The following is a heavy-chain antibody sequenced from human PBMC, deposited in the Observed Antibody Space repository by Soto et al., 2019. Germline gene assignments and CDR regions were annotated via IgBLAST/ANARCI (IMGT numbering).Heavy chain of an antibody. Sequence: PGGPLRLSGEAPVFVFTNFWMHWVRHVPGKGLVWVARIDTSGHSTNYAESVKGRFTISRDNAKNTVSLQMNSLRVEDTGVYYCAKDSWYFDLWSQGSQVTVSS. J-gene: IGHJ4*02. V-gene: IGHV3-74*01. CDR2: IDTSGHST. D-gene: IGHD6-13*01. CDR3: AKDSWYFDL. CDR1: VFVFTNFW.